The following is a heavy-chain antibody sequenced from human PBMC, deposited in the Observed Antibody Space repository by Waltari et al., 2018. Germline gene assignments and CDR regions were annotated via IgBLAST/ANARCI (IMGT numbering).Heavy chain of an antibody. Sequence: QLQLQESGPGLVKPSETLSLTCTVSGGSISSSSYYGGWIRQPPGKGLEWIGSIYYSGSTYYNPSLKSRVTISVDTSKNQFSLKLSSVTAADTAVYYCARILRAVTRAVDYWGQGTLVTVSS. CDR2: IYYSGST. CDR3: ARILRAVTRAVDY. D-gene: IGHD4-17*01. V-gene: IGHV4-39*07. J-gene: IGHJ4*02. CDR1: GGSISSSSYY.